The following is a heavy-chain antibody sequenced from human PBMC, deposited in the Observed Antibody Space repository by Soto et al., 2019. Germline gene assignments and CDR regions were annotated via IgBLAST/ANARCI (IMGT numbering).Heavy chain of an antibody. V-gene: IGHV3-9*01. CDR1: GFTFDDYA. Sequence: RRLSCAASGFTFDDYAMHWVRQAPGKGLEWVSGISWNSGSIGYADSVKGRFTISRDNAKNSLYLQMNSLRAEDTALYYCAKGGDTAMSRGGMDVWGQGTTVTVSS. D-gene: IGHD5-18*01. CDR3: AKGGDTAMSRGGMDV. CDR2: ISWNSGSI. J-gene: IGHJ6*02.